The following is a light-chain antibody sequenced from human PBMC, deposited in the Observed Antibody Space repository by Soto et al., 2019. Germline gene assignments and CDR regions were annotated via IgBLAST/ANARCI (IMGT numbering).Light chain of an antibody. CDR3: QQYNIWPLT. V-gene: IGKV3-15*01. Sequence: IMLAQSPSTLSVSPGERATLSCRVSQSVSANLAWYQRIPGQSPRLLIYGASTRATGIPARFSGSGSGTEFTLTISSLQSEDFAVYYCQQYNIWPLTFGGGTKVEIK. CDR1: QSVSAN. CDR2: GAS. J-gene: IGKJ4*01.